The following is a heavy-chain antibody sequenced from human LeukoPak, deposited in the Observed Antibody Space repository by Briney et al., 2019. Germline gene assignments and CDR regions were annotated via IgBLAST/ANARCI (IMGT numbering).Heavy chain of an antibody. Sequence: GASVKVSCKASGYTFTSYDINWVRQGTGQGLEWMGWMNPNSGNTGYAQKFQGRVTITRNTSISTAYMELSSLRSEDTAVYYCARSAYCSSTSCRSWFDPWGQGTLVTVSS. CDR3: ARSAYCSSTSCRSWFDP. J-gene: IGHJ5*02. V-gene: IGHV1-8*03. CDR1: GYTFTSYD. D-gene: IGHD2-2*01. CDR2: MNPNSGNT.